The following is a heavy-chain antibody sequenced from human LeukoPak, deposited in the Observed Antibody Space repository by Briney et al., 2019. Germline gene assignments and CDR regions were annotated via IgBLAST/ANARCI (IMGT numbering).Heavy chain of an antibody. J-gene: IGHJ4*02. D-gene: IGHD3-10*01. CDR3: ARVMHYYGSGSYPDPYYFDY. V-gene: IGHV4-39*07. CDR1: GRSISSSSYY. Sequence: SETLSLTCTVSGRSISSSSYYWGWIRQPPGKGLESIGSIYYSGSTYYNPSLKSRVTISVDTSKNQFSLKLSSVTAADTAVYYCARVMHYYGSGSYPDPYYFDYWGQGTLVTVSS. CDR2: IYYSGST.